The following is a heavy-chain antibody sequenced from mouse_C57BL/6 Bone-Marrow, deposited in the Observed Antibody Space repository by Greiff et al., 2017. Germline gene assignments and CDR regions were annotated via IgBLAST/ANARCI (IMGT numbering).Heavy chain of an antibody. V-gene: IGHV1-18*01. D-gene: IGHD1-1*01. CDR1: GYTFTDYN. Sequence: EVQLQESGPELVKPGASVKIPCKASGYTFTDYNMDWVKQSHGKSLEWIGDINPNNGGTIYNQKFKGKATLTVDKSSSTAYMELRSLTSEDTAVYYCARTLLRYWYFDVWGTGTTVTVSS. CDR3: ARTLLRYWYFDV. CDR2: INPNNGGT. J-gene: IGHJ1*03.